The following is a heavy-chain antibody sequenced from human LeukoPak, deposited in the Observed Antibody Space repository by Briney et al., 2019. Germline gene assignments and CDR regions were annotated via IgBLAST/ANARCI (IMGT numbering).Heavy chain of an antibody. D-gene: IGHD5-18*01. CDR2: IHYSGST. J-gene: IGHJ4*02. CDR1: GGSISSYY. CDR3: ARQDTATEGLVFDY. Sequence: SETLSLTCTVSGGSISSYYWSWIRQPPGKGLEWIGYIHYSGSTNYNPSLKSRVTISVDTSKNQFSLKLSSVTAADTAVYYCARQDTATEGLVFDYWGQGTLVAVSS. V-gene: IGHV4-59*08.